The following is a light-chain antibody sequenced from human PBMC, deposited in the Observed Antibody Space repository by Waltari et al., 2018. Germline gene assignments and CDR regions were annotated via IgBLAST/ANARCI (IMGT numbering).Light chain of an antibody. V-gene: IGLV1-44*01. Sequence: QSVLTQPPSLSGTPGQRVTISCSGSNSNIGSNTVDWYQVLPGTAPKLRIHGNDQRPSGVPDRFSGSKFGASGSLAISGLQPEDESEYYCAAWDESLKGWVFGGGTRLTVL. CDR1: NSNIGSNT. CDR3: AAWDESLKGWV. CDR2: GND. J-gene: IGLJ3*02.